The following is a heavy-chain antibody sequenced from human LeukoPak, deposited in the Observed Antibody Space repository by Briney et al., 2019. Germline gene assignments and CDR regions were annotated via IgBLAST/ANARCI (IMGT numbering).Heavy chain of an antibody. CDR1: GGSISSYY. J-gene: IGHJ5*02. Sequence: KPSETLSLTCTVSGGSISSYYWSWIRQPPGKGLEWIGYIYYSGSTNYNPSLKSRVTISVDTSKNQFSLKLSSVTAADTAVYYCARFIEAARPQNWFDPWGQGTLVTVSS. CDR2: IYYSGST. D-gene: IGHD6-6*01. CDR3: ARFIEAARPQNWFDP. V-gene: IGHV4-59*01.